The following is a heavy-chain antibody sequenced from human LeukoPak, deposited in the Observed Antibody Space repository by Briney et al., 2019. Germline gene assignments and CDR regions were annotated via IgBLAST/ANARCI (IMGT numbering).Heavy chain of an antibody. CDR3: ARARLVVVTAIPRNWFDP. V-gene: IGHV4-4*07. J-gene: IGHJ5*02. D-gene: IGHD2-21*02. CDR1: GGSISSYY. CDR2: IYTSGST. Sequence: KPSETLSLTCTVSGGSISSYYWSWIRQPAGKGLEWIGRIYTSGSTNYDPSLKSRVTMSVDTSKNQFSLKLSSVTAADTAVYYCARARLVVVTAIPRNWFDPWGQGTLVTVSS.